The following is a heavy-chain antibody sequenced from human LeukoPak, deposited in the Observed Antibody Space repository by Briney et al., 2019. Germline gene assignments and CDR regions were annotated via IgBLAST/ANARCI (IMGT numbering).Heavy chain of an antibody. CDR3: ARGGAAGNPFDY. V-gene: IGHV1-69*04. D-gene: IGHD6-13*01. CDR1: GGTXSSYA. J-gene: IGHJ4*02. CDR2: IIPILGIA. Sequence: SVKVSCKASGGTXSSYAISWVRQAPGQGLEWMGRIIPILGIANYAQKSQGRVTITADKSTSTAYMELSSLRSEDTAVYYCARGGAAGNPFDYWGQGTLVTVSS.